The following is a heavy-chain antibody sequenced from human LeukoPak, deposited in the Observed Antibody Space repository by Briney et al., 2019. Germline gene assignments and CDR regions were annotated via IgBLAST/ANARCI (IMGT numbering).Heavy chain of an antibody. J-gene: IGHJ4*02. CDR1: GFTFSSYG. V-gene: IGHV3-33*01. Sequence: GGSLRLSCAASGFTFSSYGMHWVRQAPGKGLGWVAVIWYDGSNKYYADSVKGRFTISRDNSKNTLYLQMNSLRAEDTAVYYCARDGTTPDSLLDYWGQGTLVTVSS. CDR3: ARDGTTPDSLLDY. D-gene: IGHD1/OR15-1a*01. CDR2: IWYDGSNK.